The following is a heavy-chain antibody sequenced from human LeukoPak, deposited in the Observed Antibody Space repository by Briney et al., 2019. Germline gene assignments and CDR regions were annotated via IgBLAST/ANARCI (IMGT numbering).Heavy chain of an antibody. CDR1: GYTLTELS. CDR2: FDPEDGGT. CDR3: ATEDYSSSSLRWFDP. J-gene: IGHJ5*02. V-gene: IGHV1-24*01. Sequence: ASVKVSCKVSGYTLTELSMHWVRQAPGKGLEWMGGFDPEDGGTIYAQKFQGRVTMTEDTSTDTAYMELSSLRSEDTAVYYCATEDYSSSSLRWFDPWGQGTLVTVSS. D-gene: IGHD6-6*01.